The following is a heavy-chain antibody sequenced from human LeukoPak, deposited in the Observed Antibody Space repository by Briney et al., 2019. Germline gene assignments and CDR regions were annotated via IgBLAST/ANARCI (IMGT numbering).Heavy chain of an antibody. Sequence: QPGGSLRLSCAASGFIFSSYWMSWVRQAPGKGLEWVANIKQDAGEIFYVDSVKGRFTISRDNAKNSLYLQMYSLTAEDTAVYYCARDRGYNYWGQGTLVTVSS. V-gene: IGHV3-7*01. CDR1: GFIFSSYW. J-gene: IGHJ4*02. CDR2: IKQDAGEI. D-gene: IGHD5-18*01. CDR3: ARDRGYNY.